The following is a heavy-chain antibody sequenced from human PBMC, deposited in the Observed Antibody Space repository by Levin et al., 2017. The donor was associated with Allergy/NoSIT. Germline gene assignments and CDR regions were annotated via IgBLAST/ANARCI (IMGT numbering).Heavy chain of an antibody. J-gene: IGHJ4*02. Sequence: PEASVKVSCKASGYIFTNYFMHWVRQAPGQGLEWMGKINPADTGTSYARQFQGRVTMTRDTSTSTFYMDLSSLRSEDTAEYDCAREAGRGMAVAANYFDYWGQGALVIVSS. D-gene: IGHD6-19*01. CDR3: AREAGRGMAVAANYFDY. CDR2: INPADTGT. CDR1: GYIFTNYF. V-gene: IGHV1-46*01.